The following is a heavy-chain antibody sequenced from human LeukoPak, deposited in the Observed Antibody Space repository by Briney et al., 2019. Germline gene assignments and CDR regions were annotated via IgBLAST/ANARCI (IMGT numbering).Heavy chain of an antibody. CDR3: ATESSLSN. CDR2: ITYDGGYQ. CDR1: GVNFGSYA. V-gene: IGHV3-30*04. Sequence: PGGSLRLSCVASGVNFGSYAMDWVRQAPGKGLEWVGDITYDGGYQSYAVSVRGRFTISRDNSKNMLYLQMNSLRPEDAAVYYCATESSLSNWGRGTLVTVSS. J-gene: IGHJ4*02.